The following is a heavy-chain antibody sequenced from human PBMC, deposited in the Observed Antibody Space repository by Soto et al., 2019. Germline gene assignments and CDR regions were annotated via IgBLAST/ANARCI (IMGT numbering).Heavy chain of an antibody. V-gene: IGHV4-34*01. CDR2: INHSGST. CDR1: GGSFSGYY. CDR3: ARGLGVGGAVVPAATGSYYHYMDV. Sequence: SETLSLTCVVYGGSFSGYYWSWIRQPPGKGLEWIGEINHSGSTNYNPSLKSRVTISVDTSKNQFSLKLNSVTAADTAVYYCARGLGVGGAVVPAATGSYYHYMDVWGKGTTVTVSS. D-gene: IGHD2-2*01. J-gene: IGHJ6*03.